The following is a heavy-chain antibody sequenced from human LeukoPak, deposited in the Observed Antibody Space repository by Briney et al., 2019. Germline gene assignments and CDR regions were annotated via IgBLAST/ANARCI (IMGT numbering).Heavy chain of an antibody. D-gene: IGHD1-26*01. CDR2: ISYDGSNK. V-gene: IGHV3-30*03. Sequence: PGGSLRLSCAASGFTFSSYGMHWVRQVPGKGLEWVAVISYDGSNKYYADSVKGRFTISRDNSKNTLYLQMNSLRAEDTAVYYCAYRGITAFDYWGQGTLVTVSS. J-gene: IGHJ4*02. CDR1: GFTFSSYG. CDR3: AYRGITAFDY.